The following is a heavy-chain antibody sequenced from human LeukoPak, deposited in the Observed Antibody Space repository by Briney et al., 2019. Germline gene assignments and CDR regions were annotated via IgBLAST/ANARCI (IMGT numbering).Heavy chain of an antibody. Sequence: GESLKISCKGSGYSFSSYWIGWVRQMPGKGLEWMGIIYPGDSDTRYSPSFQGQVTISADKSISTAYLQWITLKASDTAMYYCARLGPVTATYFFDYWGQGTLVTVSS. V-gene: IGHV5-51*01. J-gene: IGHJ4*02. CDR1: GYSFSSYW. CDR2: IYPGDSDT. CDR3: ARLGPVTATYFFDY. D-gene: IGHD2-21*02.